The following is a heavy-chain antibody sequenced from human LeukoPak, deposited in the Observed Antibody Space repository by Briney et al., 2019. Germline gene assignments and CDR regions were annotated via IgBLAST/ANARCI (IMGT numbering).Heavy chain of an antibody. D-gene: IGHD3-10*01. CDR3: AKEQTSSGFFDY. Sequence: GGTLRLSCAASGFTFSNYPMMWIRQAPGKGLEWVSAISGSGARTYYADSVKGRFTVSRDNSKNTVYLQMNSLRAEDRAVYYCAKEQTSSGFFDYWGQGTLVTVSS. CDR2: ISGSGART. CDR1: GFTFSNYP. V-gene: IGHV3-23*01. J-gene: IGHJ4*02.